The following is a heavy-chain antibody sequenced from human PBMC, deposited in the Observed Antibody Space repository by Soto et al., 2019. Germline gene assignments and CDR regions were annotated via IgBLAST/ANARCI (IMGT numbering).Heavy chain of an antibody. CDR2: IWYDGSNK. V-gene: IGHV3-33*01. CDR3: ARGGDGYNFIYYAMDV. Sequence: PGGSLRLSCAASGFTFSSYGMHWVRQAPGKGLEWVAVIWYDGSNKYYADSVKGRFTISRDNSKNTLYLQMNSLRAEDTAVYYCARGGDGYNFIYYAMDVWGQGTTVTVSS. D-gene: IGHD5-12*01. CDR1: GFTFSSYG. J-gene: IGHJ6*02.